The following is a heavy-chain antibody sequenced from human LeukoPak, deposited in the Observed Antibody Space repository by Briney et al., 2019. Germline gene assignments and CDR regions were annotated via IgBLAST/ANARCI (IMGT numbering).Heavy chain of an antibody. D-gene: IGHD3-22*01. Sequence: GGSLRLSCAASGFTFSSYAMSWVRQAPGKGLEWVSTLSGSGGNTYYADSVKGRVTISRDNSKNTLFLQMNSLRAEDTAVYHCAKGSYYYDSADYFDYWGQGTLVTVSS. CDR3: AKGSYYYDSADYFDY. CDR1: GFTFSSYA. J-gene: IGHJ4*02. CDR2: LSGSGGNT. V-gene: IGHV3-23*01.